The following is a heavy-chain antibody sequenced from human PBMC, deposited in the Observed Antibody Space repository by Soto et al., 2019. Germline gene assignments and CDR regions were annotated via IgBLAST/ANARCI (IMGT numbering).Heavy chain of an antibody. CDR2: IIPIFGTA. V-gene: IGHV1-69*12. D-gene: IGHD3-22*01. CDR1: GGTFSSYA. Sequence: QVQLVQSRAEVKKPGSSVNVSCKASGGTFSSYAISWVRQAPGQGLEWMGGIIPIFGTANYAQKFQGRVTITADESTSTAYMELSSLRSEDTAVYYCASPNYYDSSGYYYYYYGMDVWGQGTTVTVSS. J-gene: IGHJ6*02. CDR3: ASPNYYDSSGYYYYYYGMDV.